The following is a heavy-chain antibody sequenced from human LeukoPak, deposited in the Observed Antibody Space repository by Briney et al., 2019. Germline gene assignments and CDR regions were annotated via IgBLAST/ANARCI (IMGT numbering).Heavy chain of an antibody. CDR3: ARGPFPKYYYDSTGPFDY. Sequence: GASLKISCKASGYSFTTYWIGWVRQMPGKGLEWMGIIYPGDSDIRYSPSFQGQITISADKSISTAYLQWSSLKASDTAMYYCARGPFPKYYYDSTGPFDYWGQGTLVTVSS. J-gene: IGHJ4*02. CDR2: IYPGDSDI. D-gene: IGHD3-22*01. V-gene: IGHV5-51*01. CDR1: GYSFTTYW.